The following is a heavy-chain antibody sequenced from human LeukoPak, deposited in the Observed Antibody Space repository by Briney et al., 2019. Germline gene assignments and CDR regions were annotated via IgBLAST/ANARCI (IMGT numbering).Heavy chain of an antibody. D-gene: IGHD6-13*01. V-gene: IGHV3-30-3*01. Sequence: PGGSLRLSCAASGFTFSSYDMHWVRQAPGKGLEWVARISYNGYIKNYADSVKGRFTISRDSSKNTMYLQMNSLRAEDTAVFYCARGIPGGFDYWGQGTLVTVSS. CDR2: ISYNGYIK. J-gene: IGHJ4*02. CDR1: GFTFSSYD. CDR3: ARGIPGGFDY.